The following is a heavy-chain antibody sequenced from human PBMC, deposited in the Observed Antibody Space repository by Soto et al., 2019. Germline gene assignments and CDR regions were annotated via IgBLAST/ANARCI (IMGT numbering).Heavy chain of an antibody. CDR1: GYTFTNYA. V-gene: IGHV1-3*05. Sequence: QVQLVQSGAEEKKPGASVKVSCKASGYTFTNYAMHWVRQAPGQRLGWMGWINAGNGNTKYSQKFQGRVTITRDTSASTAYMELSSLRSEDTAVYYCARAVAVPADFDYWGQGTLVTVSS. CDR3: ARAVAVPADFDY. D-gene: IGHD6-19*01. CDR2: INAGNGNT. J-gene: IGHJ4*02.